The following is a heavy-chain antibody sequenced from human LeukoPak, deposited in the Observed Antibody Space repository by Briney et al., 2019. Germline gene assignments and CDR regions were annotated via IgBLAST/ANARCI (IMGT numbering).Heavy chain of an antibody. CDR1: GGSFSGYY. CDR3: ARGGGYSYGALYYYYYGMDV. CDR2: INHSGST. Sequence: PSETLSLTCAVYGGSFSGYYWSWIRQPPGKGLEWIGEINHSGSTNYNPSLKSRVTISVDTSKNQFSLKLSSVTAADTAVYYCARGGGYSYGALYYYYYGMDVWGQGTTATVSS. V-gene: IGHV4-34*01. D-gene: IGHD5-18*01. J-gene: IGHJ6*02.